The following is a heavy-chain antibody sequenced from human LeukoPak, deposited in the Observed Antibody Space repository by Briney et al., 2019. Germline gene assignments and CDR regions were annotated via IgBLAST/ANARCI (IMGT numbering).Heavy chain of an antibody. D-gene: IGHD2-2*01. J-gene: IGHJ5*02. CDR3: ARVRGYCSSTSCSNWFDP. Sequence: GGSLRLSCAASGFTFSSYWMHWLRQAPGKGLVWVSRINTDGSSTSYADSVKGRFTISRDNAKNTLYLQMNSLRAEDTAVYYCARVRGYCSSTSCSNWFDPWGQGTLVTVSS. CDR2: INTDGSST. CDR1: GFTFSSYW. V-gene: IGHV3-74*01.